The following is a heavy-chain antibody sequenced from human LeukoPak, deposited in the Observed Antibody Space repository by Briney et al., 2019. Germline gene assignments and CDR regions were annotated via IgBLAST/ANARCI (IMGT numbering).Heavy chain of an antibody. D-gene: IGHD3-9*01. CDR1: GFTFSSYS. CDR3: ARSPDILTGENFDY. CDR2: ILYDGSMQ. V-gene: IGHV3-30*03. J-gene: IGHJ4*02. Sequence: GGSLRLSCAASGFTFSSYSVHWVRQAPGKGLEWLAVILYDGSMQYYAESMKGRFTISRDNSKNTPYLQMNSLRAEDTAVYYCARSPDILTGENFDYWGQGTLVTVSS.